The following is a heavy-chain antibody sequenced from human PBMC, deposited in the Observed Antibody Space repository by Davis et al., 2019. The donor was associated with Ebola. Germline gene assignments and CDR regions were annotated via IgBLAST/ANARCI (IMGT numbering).Heavy chain of an antibody. CDR3: ARQHGTYYDILTGPNWFDP. V-gene: IGHV4-39*01. J-gene: IGHJ5*02. CDR2: IYYSGST. CDR1: GGSISSSSYY. D-gene: IGHD3-9*01. Sequence: MPSETLSLTCTVSGGSISSSSYYWGWIRQPPGKGLEWIGSIYYSGSTYYNPSLKSRVTISVGTSKNQFSLKLSSVTAADTAVYYCARQHGTYYDILTGPNWFDPWGQGTLVTVSS.